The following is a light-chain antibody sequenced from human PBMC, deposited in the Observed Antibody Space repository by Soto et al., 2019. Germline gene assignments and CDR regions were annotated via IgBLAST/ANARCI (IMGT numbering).Light chain of an antibody. Sequence: EIVLTQSPATLSLSPGDRATLSCRASQSVSSYLAWYQQKPGQAPRLLIYDASNRATGIPARFSGSGSGTDFTLTITSLEPEDFAVYYCQKRSNWPSTFGGGTKVDI. CDR1: QSVSSY. J-gene: IGKJ4*01. V-gene: IGKV3-11*01. CDR2: DAS. CDR3: QKRSNWPST.